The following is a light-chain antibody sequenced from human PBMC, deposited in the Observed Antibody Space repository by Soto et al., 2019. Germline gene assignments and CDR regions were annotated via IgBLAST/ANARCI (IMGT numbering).Light chain of an antibody. J-gene: IGKJ1*01. Sequence: DIQMPLSPSSLSASVGDRVPMSCRSSQSSRTYLNWYQHKPGKAPNLLIHGASTLQSGVPSRFNGSGSGTDFTLTISSLEPEDLATYYCQQTYSTPNTFGPGTKVDIK. V-gene: IGKV1-39*01. CDR3: QQTYSTPNT. CDR1: QSSRTY. CDR2: GAS.